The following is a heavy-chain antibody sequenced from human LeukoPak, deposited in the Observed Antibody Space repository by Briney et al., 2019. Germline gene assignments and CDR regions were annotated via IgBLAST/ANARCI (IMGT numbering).Heavy chain of an antibody. CDR3: ARSCSSTSCYCWFDP. Sequence: NAGNGNTKYSQKFQGRVTITRDTSASTAYMELSSLRSEDTAVYYCARSCSSTSCYCWFDPWGQGTLVTVSS. J-gene: IGHJ5*02. CDR2: NAGNGNT. D-gene: IGHD2-2*01. V-gene: IGHV1-3*01.